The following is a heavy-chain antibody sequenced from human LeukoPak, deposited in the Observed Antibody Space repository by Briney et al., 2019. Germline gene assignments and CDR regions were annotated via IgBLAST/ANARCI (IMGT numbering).Heavy chain of an antibody. CDR2: IYYSGGT. CDR1: GDSISNYY. J-gene: IGHJ3*02. CDR3: ARIRLAGSSGYMHAFEI. Sequence: SETLSLTCTVSGDSISNYYWSWIRQPPGKGLEWIGYIYYSGGTNYNPSLKGRVTISVDTSKNQFSLKLSSVTAADTAVYYCARIRLAGSSGYMHAFEIWGQGTMVSASS. D-gene: IGHD6-13*01. V-gene: IGHV4-59*01.